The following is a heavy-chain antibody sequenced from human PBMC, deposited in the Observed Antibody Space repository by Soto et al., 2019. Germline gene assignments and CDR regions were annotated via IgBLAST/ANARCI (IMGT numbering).Heavy chain of an antibody. CDR3: ATSPHDFWSGILCY. CDR1: GYTFTSYA. CDR2: INAGNGNT. V-gene: IGHV1-3*01. Sequence: ASVKVSCKASGYTFTSYAMHWVRQAPGQRLEWMGWINAGNGNTKYSQKFQGRVTITRDTSASTAYMELSSLRSEDTAVYYCATSPHDFWSGILCYWGQGTLVTVSS. D-gene: IGHD3-3*01. J-gene: IGHJ4*02.